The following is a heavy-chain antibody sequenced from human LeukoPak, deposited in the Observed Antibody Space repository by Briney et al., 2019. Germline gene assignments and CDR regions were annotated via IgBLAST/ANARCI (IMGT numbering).Heavy chain of an antibody. D-gene: IGHD5-24*01. J-gene: IGHJ3*02. CDR1: GYSFTSYN. CDR3: ARVRDGYNDAYDI. CDR2: IKPSGTDT. V-gene: IGHV1-46*01. Sequence: GASVKVSCKTSGYSFTSYNLHWVRQAPGQRREWMGIIKPSGTDTNYAQKFQGRVIMTTDTSTSTVYMELSSLKSEDTAVYYCARVRDGYNDAYDIWGQGTMVIVSS.